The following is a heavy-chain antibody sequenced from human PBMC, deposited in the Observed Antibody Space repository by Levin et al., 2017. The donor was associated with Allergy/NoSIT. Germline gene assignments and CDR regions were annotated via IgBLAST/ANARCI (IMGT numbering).Heavy chain of an antibody. V-gene: IGHV5-51*01. CDR1: GYYW. CDR2: IYPIDSDT. CDR3: ARSRYSTSWYGFDV. Sequence: KVSCQSAGYYWIGWVRQMPGKGLEWMGIIYPIDSDTRYGPSFQGQVTISADKSNSTVYLQWSSLKASDTAMYYCARSRYSTSWYGFDVWGHGTMVTVSP. J-gene: IGHJ3*01. D-gene: IGHD6-13*01.